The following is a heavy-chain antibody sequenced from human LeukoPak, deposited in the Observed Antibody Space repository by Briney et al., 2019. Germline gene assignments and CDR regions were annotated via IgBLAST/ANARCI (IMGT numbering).Heavy chain of an antibody. Sequence: ASVKLSCKAAGYTSTDYYMHWVRQTPGQGLEWMGLINPSDGGTTYSKKFQGRVTMTRDTSTSTVYMELSSLRSEDTAVFYCARDANWNPPYYFDYWGKGTVVTVSS. J-gene: IGHJ4*02. D-gene: IGHD1-20*01. CDR2: INPSDGGT. V-gene: IGHV1-46*01. CDR1: GYTSTDYY. CDR3: ARDANWNPPYYFDY.